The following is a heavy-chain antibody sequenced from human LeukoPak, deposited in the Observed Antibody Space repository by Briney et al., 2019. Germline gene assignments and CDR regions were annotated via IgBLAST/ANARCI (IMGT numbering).Heavy chain of an antibody. D-gene: IGHD1-26*01. J-gene: IGHJ4*02. Sequence: GGSLRLSCAASGFTFSSYEMNWVRQAPGKGLEWVSYISSSGSTIYYADSVEGRFTISRDNAKNSLYLQMNSLRAEDTAVYYCARAKVGALFDYWGQGTLVTVSS. CDR1: GFTFSSYE. V-gene: IGHV3-48*03. CDR2: ISSSGSTI. CDR3: ARAKVGALFDY.